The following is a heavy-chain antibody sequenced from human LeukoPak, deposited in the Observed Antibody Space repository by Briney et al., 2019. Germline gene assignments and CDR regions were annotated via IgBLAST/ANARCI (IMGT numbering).Heavy chain of an antibody. CDR2: ISGSGGST. Sequence: GGSLRLSCAASGFIFSSYAMSWVRQAPGKGLEWVSGISGSGGSTYYADSVRGRFTISKDNSKNTLYLQMNSLRAEDTAVYYCAKEYCTDGVCSPLDYWGQGTLVTVSS. D-gene: IGHD2-8*01. CDR3: AKEYCTDGVCSPLDY. V-gene: IGHV3-23*01. CDR1: GFIFSSYA. J-gene: IGHJ4*02.